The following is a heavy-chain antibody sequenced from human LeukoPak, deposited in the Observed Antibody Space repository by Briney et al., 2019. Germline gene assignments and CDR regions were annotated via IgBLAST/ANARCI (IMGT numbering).Heavy chain of an antibody. V-gene: IGHV4-34*01. CDR3: ARGPDGYCPSASCQHYFDT. D-gene: IGHD2-2*03. CDR1: SESFSGYS. CDR2: INHSGST. Sequence: SETLSLTCAVFSESFSGYSYIWIRQPPGKGLDWIGKINHSGSTNYNPSLKSRVTMSVDASKNQFSLKMNSLTAADTAVYYCARGPDGYCPSASCQHYFDTGAREPWSPSPQ. J-gene: IGHJ4*02.